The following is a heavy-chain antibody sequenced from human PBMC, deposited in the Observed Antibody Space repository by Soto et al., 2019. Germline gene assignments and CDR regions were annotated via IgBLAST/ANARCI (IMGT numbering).Heavy chain of an antibody. CDR2: IYHGGST. Sequence: SETLSLTCAVSGGSISSSNWWSWVRQPPGKGLEWIGEIYHGGSTNYNPSLKSRVTISVDKSKNQFSLKLSSVTAADTAVYYCTRGLFSGSSYSGSWYYFDSWGQGTMVTVSS. V-gene: IGHV4-4*02. D-gene: IGHD1-26*01. CDR1: GGSISSSNW. J-gene: IGHJ4*02. CDR3: TRGLFSGSSYSGSWYYFDS.